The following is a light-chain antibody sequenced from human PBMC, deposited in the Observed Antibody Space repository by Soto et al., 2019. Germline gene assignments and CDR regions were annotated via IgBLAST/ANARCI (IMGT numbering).Light chain of an antibody. V-gene: IGKV1-33*01. CDR1: QDIRTS. Sequence: DIQMTQSPSSLSASVGARVSITCQASQDIRTSLSWFQQKPGRAPKLLIYGASNLETGVPSRFRGSGSGTDFTFTISSLQPEDIATYYCQQYNNWPPYTFGQGTKLEIK. J-gene: IGKJ2*01. CDR3: QQYNNWPPYT. CDR2: GAS.